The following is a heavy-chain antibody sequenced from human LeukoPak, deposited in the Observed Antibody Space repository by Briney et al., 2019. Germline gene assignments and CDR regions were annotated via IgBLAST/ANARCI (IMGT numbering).Heavy chain of an antibody. Sequence: GESLKISCKASGYSFTTYWIGWVRQMPGKGLEWMGIIYPADSTAHYSPSFQGQVTISVDKSINTAYLQWSRLKASDTAMYYCARPGIAADDGKDAFDIWGQGTIVTVSS. CDR1: GYSFTTYW. D-gene: IGHD6-13*01. CDR3: ARPGIAADDGKDAFDI. J-gene: IGHJ3*02. V-gene: IGHV5-51*01. CDR2: IYPADSTA.